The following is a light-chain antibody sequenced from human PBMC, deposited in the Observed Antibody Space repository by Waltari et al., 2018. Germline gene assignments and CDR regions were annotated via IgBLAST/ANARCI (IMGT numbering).Light chain of an antibody. Sequence: QSALTQPASVSGTPGQSLTISCTGTNSDLGNYNLVSWYQHHTGEAPKLMICEVIKRPSGVSNRFSGSKSGNTASLTISGLQAEDEADYYCCSYAGSGTYVFGTGTKVTVL. J-gene: IGLJ1*01. CDR3: CSYAGSGTYV. V-gene: IGLV2-23*02. CDR2: EVI. CDR1: NSDLGNYNL.